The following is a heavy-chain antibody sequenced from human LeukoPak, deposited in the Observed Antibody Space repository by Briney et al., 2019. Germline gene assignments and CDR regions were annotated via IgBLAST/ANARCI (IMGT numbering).Heavy chain of an antibody. V-gene: IGHV4-59*01. CDR1: GGSISSYY. Sequence: PSETLSLTCTVSGGSISSYYWSWIRQPPGRGLEWIGYIYYSGSTNYNPSLKSRVTISVDTSKNQFSLKLSSVTAADTAVYYCARDQSASSGPFSFDYWGQGTLVTVSS. CDR3: ARDQSASSGPFSFDY. D-gene: IGHD3-10*01. CDR2: IYYSGST. J-gene: IGHJ4*02.